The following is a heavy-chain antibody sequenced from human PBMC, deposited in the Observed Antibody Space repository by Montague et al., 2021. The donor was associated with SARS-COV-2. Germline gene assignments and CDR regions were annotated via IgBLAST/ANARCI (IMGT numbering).Heavy chain of an antibody. CDR1: GGSVSSRSYY. V-gene: IGHV4-39*01. Sequence: SETLSLTCTVSGGSVSSRSYYWGWIRQPPGKGLEWIGSIYYSGSTHYNPSLKSRVTISVDTSKNQFSLKLSSVTAEDTVVYYCARRGDYGGPRFDYWGQGTLVSVSS. CDR3: ARRGDYGGPRFDY. D-gene: IGHD4-23*01. CDR2: IYYSGST. J-gene: IGHJ4*02.